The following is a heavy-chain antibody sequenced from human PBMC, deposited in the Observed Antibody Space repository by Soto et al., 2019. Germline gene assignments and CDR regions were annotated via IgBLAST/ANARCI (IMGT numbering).Heavy chain of an antibody. D-gene: IGHD3-3*01. CDR2: IYYSGST. CDR3: ARISGYDLWSGYSSNYMDV. J-gene: IGHJ6*03. CDR1: GGSISSYY. Sequence: PSETLSLTCTVSGGSISSYYWSWIRQPPGKGLEWIGYIYYSGSTNYNPSLKSRVTISVDTSKNQFSLKLSSVTAADTAVYYCARISGYDLWSGYSSNYMDVWDKGTTVTVSS. V-gene: IGHV4-59*01.